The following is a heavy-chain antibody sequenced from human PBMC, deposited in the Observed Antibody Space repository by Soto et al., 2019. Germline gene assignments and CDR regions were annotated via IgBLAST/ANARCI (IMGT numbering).Heavy chain of an antibody. Sequence: QLQLQESGPGLVKPSETLSLTCTVSGGSISSSSYYWGWIRQPPGKGLEWIGSIYYSGSTYYNPSLKSRVTISVDTSKNQFSLKLSSVTAADTAVYYCARVFFGVVTYFDYWGQGTLVTVSS. V-gene: IGHV4-39*01. J-gene: IGHJ4*02. D-gene: IGHD3-3*01. CDR2: IYYSGST. CDR1: GGSISSSSYY. CDR3: ARVFFGVVTYFDY.